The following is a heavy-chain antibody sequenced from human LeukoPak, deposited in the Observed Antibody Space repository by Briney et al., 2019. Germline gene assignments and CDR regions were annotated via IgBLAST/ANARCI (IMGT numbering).Heavy chain of an antibody. CDR2: INPNSGGT. J-gene: IGHJ5*02. Sequence: GASVKVSCKASGYTFTDYYMHWVRQAPGQGFEWMGWINPNSGGTNYAQKFQGRVTMTRDTSISTAYMELSRLRSDDTAVYYCARVKTTSRVWFDPWGQGTLVTVSS. D-gene: IGHD4-11*01. V-gene: IGHV1-2*02. CDR3: ARVKTTSRVWFDP. CDR1: GYTFTDYY.